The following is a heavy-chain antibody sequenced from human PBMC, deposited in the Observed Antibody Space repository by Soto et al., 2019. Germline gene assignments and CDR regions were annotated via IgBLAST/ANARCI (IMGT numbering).Heavy chain of an antibody. CDR2: MYNSGST. D-gene: IGHD6-19*01. CDR3: ARVSSGWYYFDY. J-gene: IGHJ4*02. Sequence: AETLTLTCTVSGSSVSSGRYYWSWIRQPPGRGLEWIGYMYNSGSTNYNPSLKSRVIISVDTSKNQFSLKLSSVTAADTAVYYCARVSSGWYYFDYWGQGTLVTVSS. CDR1: GSSVSSGRYY. V-gene: IGHV4-61*01.